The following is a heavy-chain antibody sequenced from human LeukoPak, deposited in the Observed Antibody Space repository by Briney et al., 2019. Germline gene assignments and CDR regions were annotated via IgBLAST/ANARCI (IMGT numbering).Heavy chain of an antibody. V-gene: IGHV3-21*01. CDR1: GFIFNSHS. CDR3: ARDRIAVAATETSFDY. D-gene: IGHD6-19*01. Sequence: GGSLRLSCAASGFIFNSHSMNWVRQAPGKGLEWVSSISSTSSYIYYADSVKGRFTISRGNAKNSLYLQMNSLRAEDTAVYYCARDRIAVAATETSFDYWGQGTLVTVSS. J-gene: IGHJ4*02. CDR2: ISSTSSYI.